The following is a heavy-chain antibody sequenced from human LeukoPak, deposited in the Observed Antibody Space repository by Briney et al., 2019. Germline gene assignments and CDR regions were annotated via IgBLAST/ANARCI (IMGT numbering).Heavy chain of an antibody. V-gene: IGHV4-30-2*01. CDR1: GGSISSGGYS. CDR2: IYHSGST. J-gene: IGHJ6*03. CDR3: AREGVWFGELPPYYYYYMDV. Sequence: PSQTLSLTCAVSGGSISSGGYSWSWVRQPPGKGLEWIGYIYHSGSTYYNPSLKSRVTISVDRSKNQFSLKLSSVTAADTAVYYCAREGVWFGELPPYYYYYMDVWGKGTTVTVSS. D-gene: IGHD3-10*01.